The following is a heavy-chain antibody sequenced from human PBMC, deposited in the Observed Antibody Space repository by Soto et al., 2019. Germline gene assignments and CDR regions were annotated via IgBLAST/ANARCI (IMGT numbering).Heavy chain of an antibody. Sequence: GASVKVSCKASGFTFTSSAVQWVRQARGQRLEWIGWIVVGSGNTNYAQKFQERVTITRDMSTSTAYMELRSLRSDDTAVYYCARVPYANYYYYYYMDVWGKGTTVTVSS. J-gene: IGHJ6*03. CDR1: GFTFTSSA. CDR2: IVVGSGNT. V-gene: IGHV1-58*01. D-gene: IGHD2-8*01. CDR3: ARVPYANYYYYYYMDV.